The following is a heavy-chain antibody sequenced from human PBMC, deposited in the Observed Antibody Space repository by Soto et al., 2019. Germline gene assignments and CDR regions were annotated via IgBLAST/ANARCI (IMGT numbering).Heavy chain of an antibody. V-gene: IGHV1-2*02. CDR2: INPNSGGI. CDR3: ARDVSYYYDSSGYYRPDYGMDV. CDR1: GYTFTGYY. J-gene: IGHJ6*02. Sequence: ASVKVSCKASGYTFTGYYMHWVRQAPGQGLEWMGWINPNSGGINYAQKFQGRVTMTRDTSISTAYMELSRLRSDDTAVYYCARDVSYYYDSSGYYRPDYGMDVWGQGTTVTVSS. D-gene: IGHD3-22*01.